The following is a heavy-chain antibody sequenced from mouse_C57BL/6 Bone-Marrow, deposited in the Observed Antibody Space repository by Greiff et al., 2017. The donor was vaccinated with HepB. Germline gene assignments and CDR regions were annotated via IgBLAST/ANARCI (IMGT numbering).Heavy chain of an antibody. J-gene: IGHJ1*03. D-gene: IGHD1-1*01. CDR1: GYTFTDYY. Sequence: VMLVESGAELVRPGASVKLSCKASGYTFTDYYINWVKQRPGQGLEWIARIYPGSGNTYYNEKFKGKATLTADKSSSTAYMQLSSLTSEDSAVYFCASYYGSRGYFDVWGTGTTVTVSS. V-gene: IGHV1-76*01. CDR3: ASYYGSRGYFDV. CDR2: IYPGSGNT.